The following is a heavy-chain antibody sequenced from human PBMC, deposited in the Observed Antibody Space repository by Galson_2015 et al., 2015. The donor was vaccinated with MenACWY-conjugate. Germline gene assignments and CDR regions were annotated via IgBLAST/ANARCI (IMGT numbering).Heavy chain of an antibody. CDR2: TYYRSKWYS. J-gene: IGHJ5*02. CDR3: VRGYCSGSTCPAGFDP. Sequence: CAISGDSVSSDSAAWNWFRQSPSRGLEWLGRTYYRSKWYSEYALSVRSRIRVSPDTSNNRFSLQLNSLTLEDTAVYYCVRGYCSGSTCPAGFDPGGQGSVVTVSS. D-gene: IGHD2-2*01. V-gene: IGHV6-1*01. CDR1: GDSVSSDSAA.